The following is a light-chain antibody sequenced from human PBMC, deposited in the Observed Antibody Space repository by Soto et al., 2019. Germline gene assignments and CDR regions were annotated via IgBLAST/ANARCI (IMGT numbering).Light chain of an antibody. CDR3: CSYAGDNTHV. CDR2: EIT. Sequence: QSALTQPASVSGSPGQSITISCAGTRSDVGSYDLVSWYQQHPGKAPKLMIYEITKRPSGVSNRFSGSKSGNTASLTISGLQAEDEADYYCCSYAGDNTHVFGTGTKVTVL. J-gene: IGLJ1*01. V-gene: IGLV2-23*02. CDR1: RSDVGSYDL.